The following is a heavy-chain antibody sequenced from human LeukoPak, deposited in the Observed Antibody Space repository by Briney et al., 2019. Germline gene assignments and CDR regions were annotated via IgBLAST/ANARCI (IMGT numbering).Heavy chain of an antibody. CDR1: GFTFSSYG. Sequence: GGSLRLSCAASGFTFSSYGMHWVRQAPGKGLEWVAVIWYDGSNKYYADSVKGRFTISRDNSKNTLYLQMNSLRAEDTAVYYCAKDLSRDVEGSDYWGQGTLVTVSS. V-gene: IGHV3-30*02. J-gene: IGHJ4*02. D-gene: IGHD3-10*01. CDR2: IWYDGSNK. CDR3: AKDLSRDVEGSDY.